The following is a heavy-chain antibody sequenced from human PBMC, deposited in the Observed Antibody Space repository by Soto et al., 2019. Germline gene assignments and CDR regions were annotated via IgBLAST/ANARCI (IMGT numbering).Heavy chain of an antibody. V-gene: IGHV4-39*01. CDR3: ARRVYSGSGRDYFDR. D-gene: IGHD1-26*01. Sequence: QLQLQESGPGLVKPSETLSLICSVSGGPISSSGHFWAWIRQPPGRGLEWLATIYYTGTTYYNPSLCSRLTISIDTSKDHFSLDLTSMTAADTALYFCARRVYSGSGRDYFDRWGQGSLVTVSS. CDR1: GGPISSSGHF. J-gene: IGHJ4*02. CDR2: IYYTGTT.